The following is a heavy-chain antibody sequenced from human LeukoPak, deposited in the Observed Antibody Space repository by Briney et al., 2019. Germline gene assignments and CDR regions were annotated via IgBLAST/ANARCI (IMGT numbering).Heavy chain of an antibody. J-gene: IGHJ4*02. Sequence: GGSLRLSCAASGFTFGTYAMHWVRQAPGKGLEWVAVLSDDGNKEFYADSVKGRFTISRDNSKNTLYLQMNSLRAEDTAVYYCAKDKFRLSALEVRLYYFDYWGQGTLVTVSS. CDR2: LSDDGNKE. V-gene: IGHV3-30-3*01. CDR1: GFTFGTYA. CDR3: AKDKFRLSALEVRLYYFDY. D-gene: IGHD5-18*01.